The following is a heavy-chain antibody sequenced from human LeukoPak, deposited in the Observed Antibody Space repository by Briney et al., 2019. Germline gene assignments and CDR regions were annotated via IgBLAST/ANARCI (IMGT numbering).Heavy chain of an antibody. CDR3: ARQTGYTDFDL. CDR2: IYNSAST. Sequence: GSLRLSYAASGFTFSSYAMHWVRQPPGKGLEWIAYIYNSASTNYNPSLKSRVSISVDTSKNQFSLGLSSVTAADTAVYYCARQTGYTDFDLWGRGTLVTVSS. J-gene: IGHJ2*01. V-gene: IGHV4-59*01. D-gene: IGHD5-18*01. CDR1: GFTFSSYA.